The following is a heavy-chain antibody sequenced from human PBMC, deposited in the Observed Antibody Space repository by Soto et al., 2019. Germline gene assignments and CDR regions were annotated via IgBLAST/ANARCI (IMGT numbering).Heavy chain of an antibody. D-gene: IGHD5-12*01. Sequence: QVQLVQSGAELKKPGSSVKVSCKSSGGTFSNYAITWVRQAPGQGLEWMGGIIPIFGTSNYAQKFQGRVTFTADESITTTYMELSSLKSEDTAVYYCASRPRNGYNTWGQGTLVTASS. CDR3: ASRPRNGYNT. CDR2: IIPIFGTS. J-gene: IGHJ5*02. V-gene: IGHV1-69*01. CDR1: GGTFSNYA.